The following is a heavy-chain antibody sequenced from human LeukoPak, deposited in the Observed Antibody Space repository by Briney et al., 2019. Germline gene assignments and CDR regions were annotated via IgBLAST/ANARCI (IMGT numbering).Heavy chain of an antibody. J-gene: IGHJ4*02. D-gene: IGHD3-10*01. CDR3: ARLEYMVRGVIY. Sequence: PSETLSLTCTVSGGSITTHDNYWGWIRQPPGKGLEWIGSISHSGNTHYSPSLQSRVTMSADTSRNNFSLKLSSVTAADTAVYYCARLEYMVRGVIYWGQGTLVTVSS. CDR2: ISHSGNT. V-gene: IGHV4-39*02. CDR1: GGSITTHDNY.